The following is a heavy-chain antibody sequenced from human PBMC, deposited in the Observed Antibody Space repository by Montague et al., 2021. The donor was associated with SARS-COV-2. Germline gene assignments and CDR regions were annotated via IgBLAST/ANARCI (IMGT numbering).Heavy chain of an antibody. CDR1: GGSISGYY. CDR2: INRSGNT. CDR3: ARGADYDFWRGYLRYKWFD. Sequence: SETLSLTCAVSGGSISGYYWAWIRQTPGKGLEWIGEINRSGNTNYNPSLKSRLTISVDTSKKQFSLKLSSVTTADTAVYYCARGADYDFWRGYLRYKWFDLGARNPGHRLF. D-gene: IGHD3-3*01. J-gene: IGHJ5*01. V-gene: IGHV4-34*01.